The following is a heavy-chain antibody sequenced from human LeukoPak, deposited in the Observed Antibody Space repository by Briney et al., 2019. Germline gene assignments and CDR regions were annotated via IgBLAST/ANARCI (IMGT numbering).Heavy chain of an antibody. CDR3: ARGYCSSTSCYRDAFDI. V-gene: IGHV4-31*03. Sequence: SETLSLTCTVSGGSISSGGYYWSWIRQHPGKGLAWIGYIYNTGSTYYNPSLKSRVTISVDTSKNQFSLKLSSVTAADTAVYYCARGYCSSTSCYRDAFDIWGQGTLVTVSS. CDR1: GGSISSGGYY. J-gene: IGHJ3*02. CDR2: IYNTGST. D-gene: IGHD2-2*02.